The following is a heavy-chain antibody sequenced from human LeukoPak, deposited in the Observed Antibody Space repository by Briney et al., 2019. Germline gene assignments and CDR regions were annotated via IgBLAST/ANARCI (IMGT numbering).Heavy chain of an antibody. Sequence: SETLSLTCTVSGGSISSYYWSWIRQPPGKGLEWIGYIYYSGGTNYNPSLKSRVTISVDTSKNQFSLKLSSVTAADTAVYYCAAGAGVIDAFDIWGQGTMVTVSS. CDR1: GGSISSYY. V-gene: IGHV4-59*01. J-gene: IGHJ3*02. CDR2: IYYSGGT. D-gene: IGHD6-19*01. CDR3: AAGAGVIDAFDI.